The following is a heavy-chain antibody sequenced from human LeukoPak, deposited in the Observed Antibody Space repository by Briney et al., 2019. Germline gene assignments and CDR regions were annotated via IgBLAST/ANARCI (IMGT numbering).Heavy chain of an antibody. CDR3: ARDLENIVVVVAATGTDY. Sequence: PGRSLRLSCAASGFTFSSYAMHWVRQAPGKGLEWVAVISYDGSNKYYADSVKGRFTISRDNSKNTLYLQMNSLRAEDTAVYYCARDLENIVVVVAATGTDYWGQGTLVTVSS. D-gene: IGHD2-15*01. J-gene: IGHJ4*02. CDR1: GFTFSSYA. V-gene: IGHV3-30-3*01. CDR2: ISYDGSNK.